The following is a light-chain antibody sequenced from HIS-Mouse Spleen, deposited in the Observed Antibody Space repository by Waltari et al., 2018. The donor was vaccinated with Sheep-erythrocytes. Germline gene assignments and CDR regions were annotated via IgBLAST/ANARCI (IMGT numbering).Light chain of an antibody. CDR2: DVS. CDR1: SSDVGGYNY. Sequence: QSALTQPRSVSGSPGPSVTISCTGTSSDVGGYNYVSWYQPHPAKAPKLMIYDVSKRPSGVPDRFAGSKSGNTASLTISGLQAEDEADYYCCSYAGSYNHVFATGTKVTVL. J-gene: IGLJ1*01. V-gene: IGLV2-11*01. CDR3: CSYAGSYNHV.